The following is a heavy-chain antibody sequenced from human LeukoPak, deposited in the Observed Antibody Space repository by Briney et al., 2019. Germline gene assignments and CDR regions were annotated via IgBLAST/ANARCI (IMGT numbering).Heavy chain of an antibody. D-gene: IGHD3-22*01. CDR2: IYPGDSDT. CDR3: ARRSLGYYYDSSGYYFPKDAFDI. CDR1: GYSFTSYW. Sequence: GESLKISCKGSGYSFTSYWIGWVRQMPGKGLEWMGIIYPGDSDTRYSPSFQGQVTISADKSISTAYLQWSSLKASDTAMYYCARRSLGYYYDSSGYYFPKDAFDIWGQGTMVTVSS. J-gene: IGHJ3*02. V-gene: IGHV5-51*01.